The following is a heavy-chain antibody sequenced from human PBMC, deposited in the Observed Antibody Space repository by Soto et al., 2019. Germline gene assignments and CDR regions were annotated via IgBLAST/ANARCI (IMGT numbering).Heavy chain of an antibody. Sequence: QLQLQESGPGLVKPSENLSLTCTVSGGSIRGDDYYWGWIRQPPGKGLEWIGTMSYSGTTYYHPSVKSRATISVDTSKRPFSLKPRSMTAADTAGYYCARPNAVGGTADYWGQGTLVTVSS. D-gene: IGHD2-8*01. CDR3: ARPNAVGGTADY. CDR2: MSYSGTT. V-gene: IGHV4-39*02. CDR1: GGSIRGDDYY. J-gene: IGHJ4*02.